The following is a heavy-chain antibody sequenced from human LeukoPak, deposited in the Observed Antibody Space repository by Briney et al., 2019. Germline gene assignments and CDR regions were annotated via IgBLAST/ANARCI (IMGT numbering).Heavy chain of an antibody. CDR3: ARDSVTVNTFDI. CDR1: GFTVSSNY. D-gene: IGHD4-17*01. J-gene: IGHJ3*02. Sequence: GGSLRLSCAASGFTVSSNYMSWVRQAPGKGLEWVSVIYSDGSTYYADSVKGRFTISRDNSKNTLYLQMNSLRAEDTAVYYCARDSVTVNTFDIWGQGTMVTVSS. V-gene: IGHV3-66*01. CDR2: IYSDGST.